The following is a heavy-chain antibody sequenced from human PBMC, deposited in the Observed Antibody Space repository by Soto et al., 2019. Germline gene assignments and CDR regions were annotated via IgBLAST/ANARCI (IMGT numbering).Heavy chain of an antibody. J-gene: IGHJ4*02. CDR1: GFTFSSYS. CDR3: ARGPSTMREEGYFDY. CDR2: ISSSSSTI. D-gene: IGHD3-10*01. Sequence: EVQLVESGGGLVQPGGSLRLSCAASGFTFSSYSMNWVRQAPGKGLEWVSDISSSSSTIYYADSVKGRFTISRDNAKNSLYLQMNSLRDEDTAVYYCARGPSTMREEGYFDYWGQGTLVTVSS. V-gene: IGHV3-48*02.